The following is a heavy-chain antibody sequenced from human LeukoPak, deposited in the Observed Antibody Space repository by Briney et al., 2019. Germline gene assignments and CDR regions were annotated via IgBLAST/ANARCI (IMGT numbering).Heavy chain of an antibody. Sequence: GGSLRLSCAASGFTFSDYTMYWVRQAPGKGLEWVAVISYDGSNKYYADSVKGRFTISRDNSKNTLYLQMNSLRAEDTAVYYCARDDYYDSSGHPGYFDYWGQGTLVTVSS. CDR2: ISYDGSNK. J-gene: IGHJ4*02. CDR3: ARDDYYDSSGHPGYFDY. D-gene: IGHD3-22*01. V-gene: IGHV3-30-3*01. CDR1: GFTFSDYT.